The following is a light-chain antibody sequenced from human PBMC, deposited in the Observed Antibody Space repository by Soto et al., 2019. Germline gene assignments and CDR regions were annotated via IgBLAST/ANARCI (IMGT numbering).Light chain of an antibody. CDR2: DAS. Sequence: DIQMTQSPSTLSASVGDRVTITCRASQSIRSSLAWYQKKPGKAPKLLIFDASSLQSGVPSRFSGSGSGTEFTLTISSLQPDDFATYYCQQYYSSWTFGQGTKVDI. V-gene: IGKV1-5*01. CDR1: QSIRSS. J-gene: IGKJ1*01. CDR3: QQYYSSWT.